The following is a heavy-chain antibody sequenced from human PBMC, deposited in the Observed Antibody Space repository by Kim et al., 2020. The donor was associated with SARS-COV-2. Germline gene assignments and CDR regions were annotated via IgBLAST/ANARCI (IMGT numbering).Heavy chain of an antibody. CDR2: ISSSSSYI. V-gene: IGHV3-21*01. J-gene: IGHJ5*02. D-gene: IGHD6-19*01. Sequence: GGSLRLSCAASGFTFSSYSMNWVRQAPGKGLEWVSSISSSSSYIYYADSVKGRFTISRDNAKNSLYLQMNSLRAEDTAVYYCARDPASVAGRPWDWFDPWGQGTLVTVSS. CDR1: GFTFSSYS. CDR3: ARDPASVAGRPWDWFDP.